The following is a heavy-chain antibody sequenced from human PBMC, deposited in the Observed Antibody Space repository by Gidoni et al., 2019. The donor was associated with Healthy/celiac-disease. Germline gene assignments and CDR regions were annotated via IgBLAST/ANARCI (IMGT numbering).Heavy chain of an antibody. D-gene: IGHD3-9*01. CDR1: GGSISSSSYY. J-gene: IGHJ4*02. V-gene: IGHV4-39*01. CDR2: RYYGGST. CDR3: ARCESYYDILTGYHDY. Sequence: QLQMQESGPGLVQPSETLSLTCTFSGGSISSSSYYWGWIRQTPGKGLEWIGSRYYGGSTYDNPSLHSRVTISVDTSKNQFSLKLSSGTAADTAVYYCARCESYYDILTGYHDYWGQGTLVTVSS.